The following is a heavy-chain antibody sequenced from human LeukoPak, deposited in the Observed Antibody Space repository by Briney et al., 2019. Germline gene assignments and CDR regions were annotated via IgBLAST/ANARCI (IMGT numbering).Heavy chain of an antibody. D-gene: IGHD6-13*01. CDR3: ANGKAAALGYFQH. Sequence: GGSLRLSCAASGFTFSSYAMSWVRQAPGKGLEWVSAISGSGGSTYYADSVKGRFTISRDNSKNTLYLQMNSLRAEDTAVYYCANGKAAALGYFQHWGQGTLVTVSS. CDR2: ISGSGGST. J-gene: IGHJ1*01. CDR1: GFTFSSYA. V-gene: IGHV3-23*01.